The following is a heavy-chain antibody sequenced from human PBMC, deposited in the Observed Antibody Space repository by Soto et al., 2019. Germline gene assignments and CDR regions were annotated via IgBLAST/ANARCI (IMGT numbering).Heavy chain of an antibody. V-gene: IGHV3-30-3*01. CDR3: AREIPFCSNGVCFVSP. J-gene: IGHJ5*02. D-gene: IGHD2-8*01. Sequence: GGSLRLSCAASGFTFSSYAMHWVRQAPGKGLEWVAVISYDGSNKYYADSVKGRFTISRDNSKNTLYLQMNSLRAEDTAVYYCAREIPFCSNGVCFVSPWARGTLVTGSS. CDR1: GFTFSSYA. CDR2: ISYDGSNK.